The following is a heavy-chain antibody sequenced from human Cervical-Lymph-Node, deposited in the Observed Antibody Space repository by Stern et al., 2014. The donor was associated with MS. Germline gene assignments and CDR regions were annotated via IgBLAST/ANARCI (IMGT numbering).Heavy chain of an antibody. J-gene: IGHJ4*02. CDR3: ATTPPGGLVAYYFDY. CDR1: GGSISSTSSY. D-gene: IGHD6-6*01. Sequence: QVQLQESGPGLVKPSETLSLTCTVSGGSISSTSSYWGWIRQPPGKGLEWIGSVFWTGSTYYNPSLKSRAPIPVNTSKNQFPLRLRSVTAADTARYYCATTPPGGLVAYYFDYWGQGALVTVSS. V-gene: IGHV4-39*01. CDR2: VFWTGST.